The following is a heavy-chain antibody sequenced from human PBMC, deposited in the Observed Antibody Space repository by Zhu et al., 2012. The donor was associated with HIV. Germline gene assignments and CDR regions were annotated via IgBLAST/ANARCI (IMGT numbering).Heavy chain of an antibody. D-gene: IGHD2-21*02. CDR3: ARVHRDCVLPAFDY. CDR2: IHHSRST. CDR1: DYSITNDFY. V-gene: IGHV4-38-2*02. Sequence: QVQLQASGPGLVKPSETLSLTCTVSDYSITNDFYWGWIRQPPGKGLEWIATIHHSRSTCYNPSLKSRVTMSLDTSKNQFSLKLTSVTATDTAVYYCARVHRDCVLPAFDYVGSGNPGPPSPQ. J-gene: IGHJ4*02.